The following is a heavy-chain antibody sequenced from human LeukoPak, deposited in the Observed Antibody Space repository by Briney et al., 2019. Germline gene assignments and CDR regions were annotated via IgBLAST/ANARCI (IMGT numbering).Heavy chain of an antibody. Sequence: GASVKVSCKASGYTFTSYDINWVRQAPGQGLEWMGWISAYNGNTNYAQKLQGRVTMTTDTSTSTAYMELRSLRSDDTAVYYCARGSVRYYDILTGYFGYFDYWGQGTLVTVSS. CDR1: GYTFTSYD. J-gene: IGHJ4*02. V-gene: IGHV1-18*01. CDR3: ARGSVRYYDILTGYFGYFDY. D-gene: IGHD3-9*01. CDR2: ISAYNGNT.